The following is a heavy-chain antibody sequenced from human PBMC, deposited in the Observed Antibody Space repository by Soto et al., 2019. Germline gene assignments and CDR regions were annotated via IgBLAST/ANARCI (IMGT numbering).Heavy chain of an antibody. J-gene: IGHJ6*02. CDR3: ARDRVIVTGYYYGMDV. Sequence: GGSLRLSCAASGFTFSSYGMSLVRQAPGKGLEWVSDIGDSGGATYYADSVKGRFTISRDNSKNTLYLQMNSLRAEDTAVYYCARDRVIVTGYYYGMDVWGQGATVTVSS. D-gene: IGHD3-22*01. V-gene: IGHV3-23*01. CDR1: GFTFSSYG. CDR2: IGDSGGAT.